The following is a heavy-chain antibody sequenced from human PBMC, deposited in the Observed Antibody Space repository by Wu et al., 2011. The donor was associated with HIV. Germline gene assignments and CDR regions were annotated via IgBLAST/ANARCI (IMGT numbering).Heavy chain of an antibody. J-gene: IGHJ4*02. CDR1: GGTFSSYG. CDR3: ARSPFVSTMGYFDY. CDR2: IIPMFGTA. Sequence: QVQLVQSGAEVKKPGSSVKVSCKASGGTFSSYGISWVRQAPGQGLEWMGGIIPMFGTAKYAQKFQGRVTITTDESTSTAYMELSSLRPEDTAIYYCARSPFVSTMGYFDYWGQGTLVTVSS. D-gene: IGHD5/OR15-5a*01. V-gene: IGHV1-69*05.